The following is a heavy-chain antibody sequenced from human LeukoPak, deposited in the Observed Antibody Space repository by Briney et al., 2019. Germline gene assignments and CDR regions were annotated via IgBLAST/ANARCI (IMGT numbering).Heavy chain of an antibody. V-gene: IGHV4-34*01. Sequence: SETLSLTCAVYGGSFSGYYWSWIRQPPGKGLEWIGEINHSGSTNYNPSLKSRVTISVDTSKNQFSLKLSSVTAADTAVYYCARGRVVIRGITIFGGDYYYMDVWGKGTTVTVSS. CDR1: GGSFSGYY. CDR2: INHSGST. J-gene: IGHJ6*03. D-gene: IGHD3-3*01. CDR3: ARGRVVIRGITIFGGDYYYMDV.